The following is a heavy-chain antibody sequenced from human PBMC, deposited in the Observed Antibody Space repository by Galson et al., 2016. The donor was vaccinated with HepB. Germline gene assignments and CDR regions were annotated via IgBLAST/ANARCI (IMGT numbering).Heavy chain of an antibody. CDR3: ARDRQYYGSGTMPWFDP. CDR2: ISSSSSYI. D-gene: IGHD3-10*01. J-gene: IGHJ5*02. V-gene: IGHV3-21*01. CDR1: GFTFSSYS. Sequence: SLRLSCAASGFTFSSYSMNWVRQAPGKGLEWVSSISSSSSYIYYGDSVKGRFTISRDNAKNSLFLQMNSLRAEDTAVYYCARDRQYYGSGTMPWFDPWGQGTLVTVSS.